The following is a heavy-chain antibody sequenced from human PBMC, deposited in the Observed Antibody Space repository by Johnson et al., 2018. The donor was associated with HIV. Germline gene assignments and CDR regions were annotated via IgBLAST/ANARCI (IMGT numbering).Heavy chain of an antibody. Sequence: VQLVESGGGVARPGGSLRLSCAASGFTFYNYAMSWVRQTPGKGLEWVSGINWHGGSTGYADSVKGRFTISRDNTKNSVYLQMNSLRVEDTAFYYCARDGWEQRGETVGDGFDIWGQGTMVTVSS. D-gene: IGHD1-26*01. V-gene: IGHV3-20*04. CDR2: INWHGGST. CDR3: ARDGWEQRGETVGDGFDI. CDR1: GFTFYNYA. J-gene: IGHJ3*02.